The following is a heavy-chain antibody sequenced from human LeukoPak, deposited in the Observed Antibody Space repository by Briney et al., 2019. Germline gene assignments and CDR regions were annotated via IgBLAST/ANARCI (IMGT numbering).Heavy chain of an antibody. V-gene: IGHV3-21*01. CDR3: ARDRGGSGSYYRGRYFDY. J-gene: IGHJ4*02. CDR1: GFTFSSYS. Sequence: GGSLRLSCAASGFTFSSYSMNWVRQAPGRGLEWVSSISSSSAYIYYADSMKGRFTISRDNAKNSLFLQMNSLRAEDTAVYYCARDRGGSGSYYRGRYFDYWGQGTLVTVSS. CDR2: ISSSSAYI. D-gene: IGHD3-10*01.